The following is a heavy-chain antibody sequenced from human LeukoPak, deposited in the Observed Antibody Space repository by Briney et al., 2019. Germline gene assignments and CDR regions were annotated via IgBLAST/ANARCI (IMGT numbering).Heavy chain of an antibody. V-gene: IGHV1-2*04. Sequence: ASVKVSCKASGYTFTGYYMHWVRQALGQGLEWMGWINPNSGGTNYAQKFQGWVTMTRDTSISTAYMELSRLRSDDTAVYYCARARGGNYYYYMDVWGKGTTVTVSS. CDR2: INPNSGGT. J-gene: IGHJ6*03. D-gene: IGHD3-16*01. CDR1: GYTFTGYY. CDR3: ARARGGNYYYYMDV.